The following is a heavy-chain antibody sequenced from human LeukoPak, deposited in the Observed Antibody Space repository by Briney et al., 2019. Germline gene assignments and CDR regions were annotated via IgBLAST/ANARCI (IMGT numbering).Heavy chain of an antibody. V-gene: IGHV4-59*10. CDR3: ARLDSMHAFDL. Sequence: SETLSLTCAVYGGSFSGYYWSWIRQPAGKGLEWIGRISSSGSTNYNPSLKSRVTISVDTSKNQFSLNLSSVSAADTAIYYCARLDSMHAFDLWGQGTMVTVSS. CDR2: ISSSGST. CDR1: GGSFSGYY. J-gene: IGHJ3*01. D-gene: IGHD2/OR15-2a*01.